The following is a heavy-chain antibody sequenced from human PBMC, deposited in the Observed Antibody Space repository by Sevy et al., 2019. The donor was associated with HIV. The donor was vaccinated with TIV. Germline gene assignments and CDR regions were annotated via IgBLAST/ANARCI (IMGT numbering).Heavy chain of an antibody. Sequence: GGSLRLSCAASGFSFSSYGMYWVRQAPGKGLEWVARIGYDGSDKYYGDSVKGRVTISRDNSKKTLYLQMNSLRAEDTAVDYCAKNGDSPYYKYAMDIWGQGTTVTVSS. CDR2: IGYDGSDK. CDR3: AKNGDSPYYKYAMDI. CDR1: GFSFSSYG. V-gene: IGHV3-30*02. D-gene: IGHD4-17*01. J-gene: IGHJ6*02.